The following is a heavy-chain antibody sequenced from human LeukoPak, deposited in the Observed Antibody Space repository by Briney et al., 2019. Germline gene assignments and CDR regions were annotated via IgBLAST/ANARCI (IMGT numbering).Heavy chain of an antibody. CDR3: ARGRWFGELSPFDY. Sequence: GASVKVSCKASGYTFTGYYMHWVRQAPGQGLEWMGWINPNSGGTNYAQKFQGRVTMTRDTSISTAYMELSSLRSEDTAVYYCARGRWFGELSPFDYWGQGTLVTVSS. J-gene: IGHJ4*02. CDR2: INPNSGGT. CDR1: GYTFTGYY. D-gene: IGHD3-10*01. V-gene: IGHV1-2*02.